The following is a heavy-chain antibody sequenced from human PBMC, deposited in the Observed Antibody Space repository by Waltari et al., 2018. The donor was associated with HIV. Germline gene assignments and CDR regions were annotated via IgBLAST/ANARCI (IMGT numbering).Heavy chain of an antibody. J-gene: IGHJ4*02. V-gene: IGHV4-39*07. CDR3: ARDPVVWPQFDY. Sequence: QLQLQESGPGLVKPSETLSLPCNVSGGSISSSSYYWGWIRQPPGKGLEWIGSIYYSGSTYYNPSLKSRVTISVDTSKNQFSLKLSSVTAADTAVYYCARDPVVWPQFDYWGQGTLVTVSS. CDR2: IYYSGST. D-gene: IGHD2-8*02. CDR1: GGSISSSSYY.